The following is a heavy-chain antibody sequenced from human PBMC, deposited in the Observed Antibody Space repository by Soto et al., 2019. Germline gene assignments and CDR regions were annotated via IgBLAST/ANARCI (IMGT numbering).Heavy chain of an antibody. V-gene: IGHV1-69*12. CDR1: GGTFSSYA. CDR3: AGGGGDCSGGSGYDV. D-gene: IGHD2-15*01. J-gene: IGHJ4*02. Sequence: QVQLVQSGAEVKKPGSSVKVSCKASGGTFSSYAISWVRQAPGQGLEWMGGIIPIFGTANYAQKFQGRVTTPADEATRTAYRELSSLRADDTAVYYGAGGGGDCSGGSGYDVWCQGTLVTVSS. CDR2: IIPIFGTA.